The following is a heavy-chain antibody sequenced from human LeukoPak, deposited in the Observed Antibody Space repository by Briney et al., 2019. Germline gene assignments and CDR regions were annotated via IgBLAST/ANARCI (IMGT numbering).Heavy chain of an antibody. J-gene: IGHJ4*02. CDR1: GFTFNTFG. CDR2: ITGSATTT. V-gene: IGHV3-48*01. CDR3: ARGDILTGYYFDY. D-gene: IGHD3-9*01. Sequence: GGSLRLSCATSGFTFNTFGMHWVRQAPGKGLEWVSYITGSATTTYYADSVKGRFTISRDNSKNTLYLQMNSLRAEDTAVYYCARGDILTGYYFDYWGQGTLVTVSS.